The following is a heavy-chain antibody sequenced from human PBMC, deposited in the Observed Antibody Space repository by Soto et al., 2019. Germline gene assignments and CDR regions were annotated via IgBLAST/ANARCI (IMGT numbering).Heavy chain of an antibody. CDR2: IIPVFGTT. Sequence: GASVKVSCKASGGTFRNYGIGWVRQAPGQGLEWMGGIIPVFGTTNYAQKFQGRVTITADESTSTAYIEVSSLRSEDTAMFYCGRSWSGGSCHTLEYYGMDVWGQRTTVAVS. J-gene: IGHJ6*02. D-gene: IGHD2-15*01. CDR1: GGTFRNYG. CDR3: GRSWSGGSCHTLEYYGMDV. V-gene: IGHV1-69*13.